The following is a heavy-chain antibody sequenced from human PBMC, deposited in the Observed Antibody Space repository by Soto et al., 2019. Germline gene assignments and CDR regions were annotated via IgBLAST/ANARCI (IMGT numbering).Heavy chain of an antibody. CDR3: ASRLNVYDSSGYYYGGFYF. CDR1: GGSINPYY. J-gene: IGHJ4*02. CDR2: IYYSGST. D-gene: IGHD3-22*01. V-gene: IGHV4-59*12. Sequence: SETLSLTCTVSGGSINPYYWGWIRQPPGKGLEWIGNIYYSGSTNYNPSLKSRVTISVDKSKNQFSLKLSSVTAADTAVYYCASRLNVYDSSGYYYGGFYFWGQGTLVTVSS.